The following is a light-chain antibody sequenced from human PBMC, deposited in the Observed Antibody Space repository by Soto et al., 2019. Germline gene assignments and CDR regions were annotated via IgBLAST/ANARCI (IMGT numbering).Light chain of an antibody. J-gene: IGLJ1*01. Sequence: QSVLTQPASVSGSPGQSITISCTGTSSDVGASNYDSWYQQYPGEAPKVIIYDISHRPAGVSNRFSGSKSGNTASLTISGLQTQDEADYYCSSYTSATTYVFGTGTKV. V-gene: IGLV2-14*01. CDR1: SSDVGASNY. CDR3: SSYTSATTYV. CDR2: DIS.